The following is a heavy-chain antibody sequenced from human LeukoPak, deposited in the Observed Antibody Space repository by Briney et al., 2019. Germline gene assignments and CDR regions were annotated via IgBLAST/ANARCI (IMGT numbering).Heavy chain of an antibody. Sequence: PGGSLRLSCAASGFTFSSYGMHWVRQAPGKGLEWVAVIWYDGSNKYYADSVKGRFTISRDNSKNTLYLQMNSLRAEGTAVYYCAKDHYYGSGSQNWFDPWGQGTLVTVSS. CDR1: GFTFSSYG. CDR3: AKDHYYGSGSQNWFDP. D-gene: IGHD3-10*01. CDR2: IWYDGSNK. V-gene: IGHV3-33*06. J-gene: IGHJ5*02.